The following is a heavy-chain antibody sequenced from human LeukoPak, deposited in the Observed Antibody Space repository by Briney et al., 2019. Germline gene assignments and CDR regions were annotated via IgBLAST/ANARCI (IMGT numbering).Heavy chain of an antibody. Sequence: SVKVSCKASGDTFSSYVISWVRQAPGQGLEWMGGINPVFGTAHYAQKFQDGVTITADESTSTAYMELSSLRSEDTAVYYCAKTFLTAYDTYFYYYGLDVWGQGTPVTVSS. J-gene: IGHJ6*02. V-gene: IGHV1-69*13. CDR2: INPVFGTA. CDR1: GDTFSSYV. CDR3: AKTFLTAYDTYFYYYGLDV. D-gene: IGHD3-9*01.